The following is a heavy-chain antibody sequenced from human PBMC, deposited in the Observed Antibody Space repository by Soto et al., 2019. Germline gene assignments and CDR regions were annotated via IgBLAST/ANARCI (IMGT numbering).Heavy chain of an antibody. D-gene: IGHD2-2*01. CDR2: ISGSGGST. CDR1: GFTFSSYA. V-gene: IGHV3-23*01. J-gene: IGHJ6*04. Sequence: GGSLRLSCAASGFTFSSYAMSWVRQAPGKGLEWVSAISGSGGSTYYADSVKGRFTISRDNSKNTLYLQMNSLRAEDTAVYYCAKDLYRGVPAAMAKEMDVWGKGTTVTVSS. CDR3: AKDLYRGVPAAMAKEMDV.